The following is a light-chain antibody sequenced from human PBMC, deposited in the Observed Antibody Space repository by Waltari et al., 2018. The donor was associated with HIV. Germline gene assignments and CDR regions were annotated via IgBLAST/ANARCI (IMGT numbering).Light chain of an antibody. V-gene: IGLV3-21*04. J-gene: IGLJ2*01. CDR2: DDS. CDR1: NIGGES. Sequence: SFVLTQSPSMSVAPGETARIACGGNNIGGESVTWYQQKPGQAPVLVMYDDSDRPSGIPERFSGSNSKNTATLTISRVEAGDEADYYCQLWDSRGNHVVFGGGTKLTVL. CDR3: QLWDSRGNHVV.